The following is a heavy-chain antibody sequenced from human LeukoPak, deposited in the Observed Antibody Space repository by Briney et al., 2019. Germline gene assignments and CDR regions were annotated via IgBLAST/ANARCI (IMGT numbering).Heavy chain of an antibody. D-gene: IGHD4-17*01. Sequence: GASVRVSCKVSGYTLTELTMHWVRQAPGKGLEWMGGFDPEEGDTIYAQKFQGRVTMTEDTATDTAYMELSSLRSEDTAVYYCATVGYTVASENYFDYWGQGTLVTVSS. CDR2: FDPEEGDT. CDR1: GYTLTELT. J-gene: IGHJ4*02. CDR3: ATVGYTVASENYFDY. V-gene: IGHV1-24*01.